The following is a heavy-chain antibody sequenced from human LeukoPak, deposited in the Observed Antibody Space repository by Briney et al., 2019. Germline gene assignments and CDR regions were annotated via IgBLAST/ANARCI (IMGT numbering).Heavy chain of an antibody. CDR1: GGSFIGYY. J-gene: IGHJ6*03. CDR2: ISHGGIT. D-gene: IGHD6-19*01. Sequence: PSETLSLTCVVYGGSFIGYYWSCIRRAPGKGLEWIGEISHGGITKYNPSLTSRVTISVDSSKKQLSLNLTSVTAADTAVYYCARGIAVAVDYYYYYMDVWGKGTTVTVSS. V-gene: IGHV4-34*01. CDR3: ARGIAVAVDYYYYYMDV.